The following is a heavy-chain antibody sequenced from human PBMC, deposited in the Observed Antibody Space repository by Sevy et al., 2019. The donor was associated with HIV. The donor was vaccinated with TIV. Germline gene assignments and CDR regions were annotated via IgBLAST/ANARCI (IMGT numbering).Heavy chain of an antibody. Sequence: SETVSLTCTVSGGSITSLYWNWIRQPPGKGLEWIAIIYYNGHINYNPSLKSRVTLSLDTSKNQFSLRLSSVTAADTAMYYCAGENAWGRGYSWGQGTLVTVSS. CDR2: IYYNGHI. V-gene: IGHV4-59*08. CDR1: GGSITSLY. CDR3: AGENAWGRGYS. D-gene: IGHD1-26*01. J-gene: IGHJ4*02.